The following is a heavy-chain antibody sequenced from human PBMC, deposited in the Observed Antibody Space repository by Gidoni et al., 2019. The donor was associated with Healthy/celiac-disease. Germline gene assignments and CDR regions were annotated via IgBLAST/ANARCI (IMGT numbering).Heavy chain of an antibody. J-gene: IGHJ3*02. CDR2: ISSSSSYI. V-gene: IGHV3-21*01. CDR1: GFTFSSYS. Sequence: EVQLVESGGGLVKPGGSLRLSCAASGFTFSSYSMNWVRQAPGKGLEWVSSISSSSSYIYYADSVKGRFTISRDNAKNSLYLQMNSLRAEDTAVYYCARSDKKVGATILYRRHTQRCAFDIWGQGTMVTVSS. D-gene: IGHD1-26*01. CDR3: ARSDKKVGATILYRRHTQRCAFDI.